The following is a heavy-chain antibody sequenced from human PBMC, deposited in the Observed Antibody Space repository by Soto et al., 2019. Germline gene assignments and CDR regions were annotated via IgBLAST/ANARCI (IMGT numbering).Heavy chain of an antibody. D-gene: IGHD4-4*01. Sequence: QLQLQESGPRLVKPSETLSLICSVSGASITSGNYYWAWIRQPPGKGLEWIGSTFYRGTTHYNSSLETRVSISADTAKNQISLNLNSVTAADTAIYFCARHPSLYRHLEFWGQGILVTVSS. CDR2: TFYRGTT. CDR1: GASITSGNYY. V-gene: IGHV4-39*01. J-gene: IGHJ4*02. CDR3: ARHPSLYRHLEF.